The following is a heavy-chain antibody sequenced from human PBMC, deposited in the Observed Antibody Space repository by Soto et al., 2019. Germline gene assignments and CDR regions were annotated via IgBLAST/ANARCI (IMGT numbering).Heavy chain of an antibody. CDR3: AHRQRFLEANYYYSMDV. V-gene: IGHV2-5*02. CDR1: GFSLSTSGVG. CDR2: IYWDDDK. Sequence: QITLKESGPTLVKPTQTLTLTCTFSGFSLSTSGVGVGWIRQPPGKALEWLALIYWDDDKRYSPSLKSRLTITKDTSKNQVVLTMTNMDPVDTATYYCAHRQRFLEANYYYSMDVWGKGTTVTVSS. D-gene: IGHD3-3*01. J-gene: IGHJ6*03.